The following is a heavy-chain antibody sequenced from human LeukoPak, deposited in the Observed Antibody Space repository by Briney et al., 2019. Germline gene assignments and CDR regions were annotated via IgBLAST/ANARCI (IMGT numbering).Heavy chain of an antibody. CDR3: VTNTAPDWGFDY. J-gene: IGHJ4*02. V-gene: IGHV1-46*01. CDR2: INPSGGST. CDR1: GYTFTSYY. D-gene: IGHD5-18*01. Sequence: GASVKVSCKASGYTFTSYYMHWVRQAPGQGLEWMGIINPSGGSTSYAQKFQGRVAMTRDMSTSTVYMELSSLRSEDTAVYYCVTNTAPDWGFDYWGQGTLVTVSS.